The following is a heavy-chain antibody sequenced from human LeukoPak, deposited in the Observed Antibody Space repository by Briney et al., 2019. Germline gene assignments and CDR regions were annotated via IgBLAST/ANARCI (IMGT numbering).Heavy chain of an antibody. J-gene: IGHJ5*02. Sequence: GESLKISCKGSGYSFTNNWIGWVRQMPGKGLEWMGITYPGDSNTRYSPSFQGQVTISADKSISTAYLQWSSLKASDTAMYYCARRAVAGWFDPWGQGTLVTVSS. CDR1: GYSFTNNW. CDR3: ARRAVAGWFDP. CDR2: TYPGDSNT. D-gene: IGHD6-19*01. V-gene: IGHV5-51*01.